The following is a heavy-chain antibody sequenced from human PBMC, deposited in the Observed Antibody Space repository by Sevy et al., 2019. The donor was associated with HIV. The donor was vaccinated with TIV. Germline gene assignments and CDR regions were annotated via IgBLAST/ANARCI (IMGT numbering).Heavy chain of an antibody. CDR3: ALERLSSNVAEYFQN. CDR2: RSYDATNK. Sequence: GGSLRLSCAASGFTFTSYSMHWVRRAPGKGLEWVATRSYDATNKDYADSVKGRFTISRDNSRNSLFLQMNSLRSEDTAVYYCALERLSSNVAEYFQNWGQGTLVTVSS. CDR1: GFTFTSYS. J-gene: IGHJ1*01. D-gene: IGHD1-1*01. V-gene: IGHV3-30-3*01.